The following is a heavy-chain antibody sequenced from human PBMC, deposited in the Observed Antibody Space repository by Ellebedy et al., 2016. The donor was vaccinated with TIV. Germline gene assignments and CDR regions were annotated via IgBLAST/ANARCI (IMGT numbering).Heavy chain of an antibody. CDR2: ISGGSGRI. D-gene: IGHD4-11*01. J-gene: IGHJ5*02. V-gene: IGHV3-23*01. CDR3: AKGSNQVAGACFDL. Sequence: PSETLSLTCTVSGGSISSYYWSWIRQPPGKGLEWVSAISGGSGRIYYADSVKGRFTISRDNSKNTVYLQINSLRPEDTAVYSCAKGSNQVAGACFDLWGQGTLVTVSS. CDR1: GGSISSYY.